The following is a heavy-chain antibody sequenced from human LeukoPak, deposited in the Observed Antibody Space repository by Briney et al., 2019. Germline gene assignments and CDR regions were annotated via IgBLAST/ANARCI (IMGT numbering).Heavy chain of an antibody. CDR1: GFTVSSNY. CDR3: ATGQIVGVQGDF. J-gene: IGHJ4*02. V-gene: IGHV3-53*05. Sequence: PGETLRLSCTVSGFTVSSNYMSWVRQAPGRGLEWIALMYRRGSSHYAHSLRGRSTISRDSSKNKVYLQVNSLTAEDTSVSYCATGQIVGVQGDFWGEGTLVTVSS. CDR2: MYRRGSS. D-gene: IGHD1-26*01.